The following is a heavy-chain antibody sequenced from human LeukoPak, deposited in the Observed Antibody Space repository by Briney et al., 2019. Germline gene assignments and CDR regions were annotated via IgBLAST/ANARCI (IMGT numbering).Heavy chain of an antibody. Sequence: GESLKISCKGSGYSFTSYWIGWVRQMPGKGLEWMGIIYPGDSDTRYSPSFQGQVTISADKSISTAYLQWSSLKASDTAMYYCARQGADNLKGRGHYYYYMAVWGKGTTVTVSS. V-gene: IGHV5-51*01. CDR3: ARQGADNLKGRGHYYYYMAV. CDR2: IYPGDSDT. D-gene: IGHD1-14*01. J-gene: IGHJ6*03. CDR1: GYSFTSYW.